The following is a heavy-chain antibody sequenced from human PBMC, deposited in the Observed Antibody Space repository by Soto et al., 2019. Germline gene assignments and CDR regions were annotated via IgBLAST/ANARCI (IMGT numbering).Heavy chain of an antibody. J-gene: IGHJ4*02. CDR3: ARLAGSSSNYFDY. CDR2: ISSSGSTI. V-gene: IGHV3-11*01. Sequence: GGSLRLSCAASGFTFSDYYMSWIRQAPGKGLEWVSYISSSGSTIYYADSVKGRFTSSRDNHKNSLYLQMNSLRAEDTAVYYCARLAGSSSNYFDYWGQGTLVTVSS. D-gene: IGHD6-6*01. CDR1: GFTFSDYY.